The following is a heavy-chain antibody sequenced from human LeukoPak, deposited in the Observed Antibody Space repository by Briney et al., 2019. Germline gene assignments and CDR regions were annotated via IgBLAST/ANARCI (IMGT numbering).Heavy chain of an antibody. CDR2: ISDSGGST. V-gene: IGHV3-23*01. Sequence: GGSLRLSCAVSGITLSNYGMSWVRQAPGKGLEWVAGISDSGGSTNYVDSVKGRFTISIDNPKNTLYLQMDSLRAEDTAVYFCAKRGVVIRAILVGFHKEAYYFDSWGQGDLVTVSS. J-gene: IGHJ4*02. CDR1: GITLSNYG. CDR3: AKRGVVIRAILVGFHKEAYYFDS. D-gene: IGHD2-21*01.